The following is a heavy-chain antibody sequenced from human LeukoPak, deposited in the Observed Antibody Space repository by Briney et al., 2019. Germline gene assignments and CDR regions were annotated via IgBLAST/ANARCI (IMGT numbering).Heavy chain of an antibody. D-gene: IGHD5-24*01. J-gene: IGHJ4*02. CDR2: ISWNSGSI. V-gene: IGHV3-9*03. CDR1: GFTFDDYA. Sequence: PGGSLRLSCAASGFTFDDYAMHWVRQAPGKGLEWVSGISWNSGSIGYADSVKGRFTISRDNAKNSLYLQMNSLRAEDMALYYCAKDVRDGYNPGPFDYRGQGTLVTVSS. CDR3: AKDVRDGYNPGPFDY.